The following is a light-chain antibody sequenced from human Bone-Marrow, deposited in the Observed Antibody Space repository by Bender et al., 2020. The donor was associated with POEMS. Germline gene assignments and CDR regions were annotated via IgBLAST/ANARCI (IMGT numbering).Light chain of an antibody. CDR1: SSDVGGYDF. CDR2: EGS. V-gene: IGLV2-14*01. Sequence: QSALTQPASVSGSPGQSITISCTGTSSDVGGYDFVSWYQHHPGKAPKLIIREGSKRPSGVPDRFYAFKSGTSASLAISGLQSEDEADYYCNSYTSSSTVVFGGGTKVTVL. J-gene: IGLJ2*01. CDR3: NSYTSSSTVV.